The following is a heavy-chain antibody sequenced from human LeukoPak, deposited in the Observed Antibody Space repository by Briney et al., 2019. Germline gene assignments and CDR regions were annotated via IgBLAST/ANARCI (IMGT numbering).Heavy chain of an antibody. CDR3: ARVFDS. J-gene: IGHJ4*02. V-gene: IGHV4-4*07. CDR1: GGSISSYY. CDR2: IYASGST. Sequence: SETLSLTCTVSGGSISSYYWSWIRQPAGEGLEWIGRIYASGSTNYDPSLKSRVSISIDTSKNQFSLKLTSVTAADTAVYYCARVFDSWGQGTLVTVSS.